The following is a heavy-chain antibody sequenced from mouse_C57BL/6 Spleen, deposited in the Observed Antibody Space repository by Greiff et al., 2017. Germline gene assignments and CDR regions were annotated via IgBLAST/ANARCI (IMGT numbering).Heavy chain of an antibody. CDR2: IDPSDSET. Sequence: QVQLQQPGAELVRPGSSVKLSCKASGYTFTSYWMHWVKQRPIQGLEWIGNIDPSDSETHYNQKFKDKATLTVDKSSSTAYMQLSSLTSEYSAVYYGAVYYYGSSLDYWGQGTTLTVSS. J-gene: IGHJ2*01. V-gene: IGHV1-52*01. CDR1: GYTFTSYW. D-gene: IGHD1-1*01. CDR3: AVYYYGSSLDY.